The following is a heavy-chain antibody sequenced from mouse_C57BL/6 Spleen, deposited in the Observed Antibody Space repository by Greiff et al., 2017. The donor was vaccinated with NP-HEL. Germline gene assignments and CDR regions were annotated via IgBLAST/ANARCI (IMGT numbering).Heavy chain of an antibody. V-gene: IGHV1-7*01. CDR2: INPSSGYT. CDR3: ARGDEDY. D-gene: IGHD2-13*01. Sequence: VQLQQSGAELAKPGASVKLSCKASGYTFTSYWMHWVKQRPGQGLEWIGYINPSSGYTKYNQKFKDKATLTADKYSSTAYMQLSSLTYEDSAVYYCARGDEDYWGQGTTLTVSS. J-gene: IGHJ2*01. CDR1: GYTFTSYW.